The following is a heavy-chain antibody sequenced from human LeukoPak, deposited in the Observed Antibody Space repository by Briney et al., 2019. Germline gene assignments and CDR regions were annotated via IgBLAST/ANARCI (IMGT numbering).Heavy chain of an antibody. CDR3: ARALAGYYSGFDI. V-gene: IGHV4-59*01. J-gene: IGHJ3*02. Sequence: SETLSLTCTVSGGSISRYYWSWIRQPPGKGLEWIGYIYDSGSTNYNPSLTSRVTISVDTSKNQFSLKLTSVTAADTAMYYCARALAGYYSGFDIWGQGTMVTVPS. CDR1: GGSISRYY. D-gene: IGHD2-8*02. CDR2: IYDSGST.